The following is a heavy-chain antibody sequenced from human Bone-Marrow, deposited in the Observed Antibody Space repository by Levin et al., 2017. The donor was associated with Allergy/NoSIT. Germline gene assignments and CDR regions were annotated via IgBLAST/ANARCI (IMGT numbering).Heavy chain of an antibody. Sequence: GESLKISCAASGFIFNNYAMSWVRQAPGKGLEWVSGLIENGVDTYYADSVKGRFTISRDNSKNTLYLQMNSLRAEDTAIYYCVKDYGTPIKIKVRDFFDYWGQGTRVTVSS. D-gene: IGHD1-26*01. CDR3: VKDYGTPIKIKVRDFFDY. J-gene: IGHJ4*02. CDR1: GFIFNNYA. CDR2: LIENGVDT. V-gene: IGHV3-23*01.